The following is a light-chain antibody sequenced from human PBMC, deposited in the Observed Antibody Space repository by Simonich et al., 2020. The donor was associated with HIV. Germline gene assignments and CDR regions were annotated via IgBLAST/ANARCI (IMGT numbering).Light chain of an antibody. V-gene: IGKV4-1*01. CDR3: QQYYSSPHT. J-gene: IGKJ2*01. Sequence: DIVMTQSPDSLAVSLGERATINCKSSQSFLYSSNNKNYLVWYQQKPGQPPNLLIYWASTRESGVPDRFSGSGSGTDFTLTISSLQAEDVAVYYCQQYYSSPHTFGQGTRLEIK. CDR2: WAS. CDR1: QSFLYSSNNKNY.